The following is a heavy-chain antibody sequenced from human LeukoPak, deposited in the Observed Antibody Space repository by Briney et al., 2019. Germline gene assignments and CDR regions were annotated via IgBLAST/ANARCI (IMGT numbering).Heavy chain of an antibody. D-gene: IGHD2-2*02. CDR2: IIPIFGTA. CDR1: GGTFSSYA. Sequence: SVKVSCKASGGTFSSYAISWVRQAPGQGLEWMGGIIPIFGTANYAQKFQGRVTITTDESTSTAYMELSSLRSEDTAVYYCASYNCSSTSCYKAYYYYYYMDVWGKGTTVTVSS. CDR3: ASYNCSSTSCYKAYYYYYYMDV. J-gene: IGHJ6*03. V-gene: IGHV1-69*05.